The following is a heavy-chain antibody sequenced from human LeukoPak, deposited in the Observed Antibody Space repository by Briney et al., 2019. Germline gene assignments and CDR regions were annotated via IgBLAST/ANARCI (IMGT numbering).Heavy chain of an antibody. J-gene: IGHJ4*02. Sequence: GGSLRLSCAVSGFSFSSYGINWARQAPGKGLEWVSFISSGSNYIYYADSVKGRFTISRDNAMNSLYLQMNSLRAEDTAVYYCARAGVNTTMVTQWGQGTLVTVSS. CDR1: GFSFSSYG. V-gene: IGHV3-21*01. D-gene: IGHD5-18*01. CDR2: ISSGSNYI. CDR3: ARAGVNTTMVTQ.